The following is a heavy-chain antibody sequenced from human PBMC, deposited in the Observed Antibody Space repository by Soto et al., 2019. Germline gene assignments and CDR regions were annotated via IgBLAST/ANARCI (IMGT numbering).Heavy chain of an antibody. Sequence: GGALRLSCAASGFTFSTYPMHWVRQAPGKWLEWVAVISYDGINKYYADSVKGRFTISRDNSKNTLYLQMNSLRAEDTAVYYCAREVPTRGADGPFDYWGQGTLVTVSS. CDR3: AREVPTRGADGPFDY. CDR2: ISYDGINK. J-gene: IGHJ4*02. CDR1: GFTFSTYP. D-gene: IGHD3-10*01. V-gene: IGHV3-30-3*01.